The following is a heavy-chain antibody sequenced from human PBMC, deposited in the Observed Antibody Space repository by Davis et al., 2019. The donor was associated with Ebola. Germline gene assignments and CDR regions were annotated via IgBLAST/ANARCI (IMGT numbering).Heavy chain of an antibody. J-gene: IGHJ4*02. CDR1: GGTFSSYA. D-gene: IGHD3-22*01. Sequence: SVQISCKAFGGTFSSYAISWVRQAPGQGLDWMGGIIPVFGIPKYAQKFQGRVTITADESTSTAYMELSSLRSEDTAVYYCARDRYSDGSGYFFEQSHWGQGTLVTVSS. CDR3: ARDRYSDGSGYFFEQSH. V-gene: IGHV1-69*13. CDR2: IIPVFGIP.